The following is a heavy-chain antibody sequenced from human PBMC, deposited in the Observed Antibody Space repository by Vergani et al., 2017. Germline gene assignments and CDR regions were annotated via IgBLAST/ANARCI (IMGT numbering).Heavy chain of an antibody. J-gene: IGHJ4*02. CDR2: ISSSSSYI. CDR1: GFTFSSYA. Sequence: EVQLVESGGGLIQPGGSLRLSCAASGFTFSSYAMSWVRQAPGKGLEWVSSISSSSSYIYYADSVKGRFTISRDNAKNSLYLQMNSLRAEDTAVYYCARVWLGRPDDYWGQGTLVTVSS. CDR3: ARVWLGRPDDY. D-gene: IGHD3-10*01. V-gene: IGHV3-21*04.